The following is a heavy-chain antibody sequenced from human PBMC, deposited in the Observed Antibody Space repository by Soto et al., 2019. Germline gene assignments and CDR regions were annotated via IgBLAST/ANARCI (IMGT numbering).Heavy chain of an antibody. J-gene: IGHJ4*02. D-gene: IGHD3-22*01. V-gene: IGHV3-23*01. CDR2: ISESGGST. Sequence: EVQLLESGGDLVQTGGSLRLSCAASGFTFSSYALSWVRQAPGKGLEWVSGISESGGSTYYADSVKGRFTISRDNSKSTLYLQMNSLRAEDTDVYYCAKRNYYDTTGYYYPYYFDHWGQGTLVTVSS. CDR1: GFTFSSYA. CDR3: AKRNYYDTTGYYYPYYFDH.